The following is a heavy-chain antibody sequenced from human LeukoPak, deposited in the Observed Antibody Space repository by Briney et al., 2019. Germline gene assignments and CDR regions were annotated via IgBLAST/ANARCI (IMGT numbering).Heavy chain of an antibody. CDR1: GFTFSSYW. J-gene: IGHJ5*02. V-gene: IGHV3-7*03. CDR2: IKQDGSEK. D-gene: IGHD6-6*01. Sequence: GGSLRLSCAASGFTFSSYWMSWVRQAPGKGLEWVANIKQDGSEKYYADSVKGRFTISRDNAKNSLYLQMNSLRAEDTALYYCAKDMHSSSSGWFDPWGQGTLVTVSS. CDR3: AKDMHSSSSGWFDP.